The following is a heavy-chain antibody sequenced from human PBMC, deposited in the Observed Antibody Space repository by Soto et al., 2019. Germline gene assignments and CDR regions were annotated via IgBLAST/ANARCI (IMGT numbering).Heavy chain of an antibody. D-gene: IGHD1-26*01. J-gene: IGHJ4*02. V-gene: IGHV3-23*01. CDR3: ALRKTGSYFDY. Sequence: EVQLLESGGALVQPGGSLRLSCAASGFTFSSYAMSWVRQAPGKGLEWVSGIGASGAGTYYADSVKGRFIISRDNSKNTLHLQMNSLRAEDTAVYYCALRKTGSYFDYWGQGTLVPVSS. CDR1: GFTFSSYA. CDR2: IGASGAGT.